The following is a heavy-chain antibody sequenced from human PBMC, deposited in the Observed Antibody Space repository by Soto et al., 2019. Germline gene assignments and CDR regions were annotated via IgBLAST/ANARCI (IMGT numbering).Heavy chain of an antibody. J-gene: IGHJ6*02. D-gene: IGHD4-17*01. CDR1: GGSISSGGYS. CDR3: ARAHYGDYGYGMDV. CDR2: IYHSGST. Sequence: QLQLQESGSGLVKPSQTLSLTCAVSGGSISSGGYSWSWIRQPPGKGLEWIGYIYHSGSTYYNPSIKRRVTISVDRPKNQCSLKLSSVTAADTAVYYCARAHYGDYGYGMDVWGQGTTVTVSS. V-gene: IGHV4-30-2*01.